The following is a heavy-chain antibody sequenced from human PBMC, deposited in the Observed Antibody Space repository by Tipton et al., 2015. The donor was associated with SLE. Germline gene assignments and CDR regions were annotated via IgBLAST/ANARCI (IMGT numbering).Heavy chain of an antibody. D-gene: IGHD5-24*01. CDR3: ARDKGWLQSDY. CDR1: GYTFTNYA. J-gene: IGHJ4*02. V-gene: IGHV1-69*05. CDR2: IIPIFGTA. Sequence: QSGPEVKKPGASVKVSCKASGYTFTNYAISWVRQAPGQGLEWMGGIIPIFGTANYAQKFQGRVTITTDTSTSTAYMELRSLRSDDTAVYYCARDKGWLQSDYWGQGTLVTVSS.